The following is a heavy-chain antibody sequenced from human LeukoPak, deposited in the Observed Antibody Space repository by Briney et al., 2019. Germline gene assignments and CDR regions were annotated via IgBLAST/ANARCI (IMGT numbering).Heavy chain of an antibody. D-gene: IGHD4-23*01. CDR1: GYTFSIYG. CDR2: LSVYNGNT. CDR3: ARQGYSGHSQGAADY. V-gene: IGHV1-18*01. Sequence: GASVKVSCKASGYTFSIYGFSWVRQAPGQGLEWMGWLSVYNGNTNYAQKFQGRVTMTTDTSTSTADMELRSLRSDDTAVYYCARQGYSGHSQGAADYWGQGTLVTVSS. J-gene: IGHJ4*02.